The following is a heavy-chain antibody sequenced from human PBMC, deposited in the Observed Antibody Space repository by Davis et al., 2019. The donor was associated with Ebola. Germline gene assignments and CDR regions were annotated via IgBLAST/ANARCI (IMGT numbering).Heavy chain of an antibody. V-gene: IGHV1-46*01. Sequence: AASVKVSCKASGYSFTSYLIHWVRHAPGQGLEWMGIIDPSGGSTNYAQGFQGRITLTRDTSTSAVYMELNSLRSDDTAFYYCARDRGNNWIDPWGQGTLVTVSS. CDR2: IDPSGGST. CDR1: GYSFTSYL. CDR3: ARDRGNNWIDP. J-gene: IGHJ5*02.